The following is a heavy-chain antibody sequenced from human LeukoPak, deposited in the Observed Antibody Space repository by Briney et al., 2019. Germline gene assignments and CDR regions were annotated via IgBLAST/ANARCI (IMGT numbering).Heavy chain of an antibody. J-gene: IGHJ3*02. V-gene: IGHV3-21*01. CDR2: ISSSSSYI. CDR1: GFTFSSYS. CDR3: ARDRIPYTAGGMGAFDI. Sequence: PGGSLRLSCAASGFTFSSYSMNWVRQAPGKGLEWVSSISSSSSYIYYADSVKGRFTISRDNAKNSLCLQMNSLRAEDTAVYYCARDRIPYTAGGMGAFDIWGQGTMVTVSS. D-gene: IGHD5-18*01.